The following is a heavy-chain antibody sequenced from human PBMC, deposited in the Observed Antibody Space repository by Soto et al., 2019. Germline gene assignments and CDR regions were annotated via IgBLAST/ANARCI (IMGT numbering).Heavy chain of an antibody. V-gene: IGHV3-15*01. CDR2: IRSKSDGGAA. CDR1: RFTFSNAW. CDR3: TTDSGVYSSPRWFDP. D-gene: IGHD6-19*01. J-gene: IGHJ5*02. Sequence: ESGGGLVEPGGSLRLSCAASRFTFSNAWLSWVRQAPGKGLEWVGHIRSKSDGGAADYAAPVKGRFTISRDDSKNTLYLQMNSLQTDDTAVYYCTTDSGVYSSPRWFDPWGQGTLVTVSS.